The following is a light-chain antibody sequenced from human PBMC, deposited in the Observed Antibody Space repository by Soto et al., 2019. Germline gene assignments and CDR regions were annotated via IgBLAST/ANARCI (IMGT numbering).Light chain of an antibody. V-gene: IGKV1-39*01. CDR1: HSIYSY. CDR2: AAS. J-gene: IGKJ1*01. CDR3: HQTYNTPRT. Sequence: IQMTQSPSSLSASVGDRVTITCRSSHSIYSYLNWYQHKPGKSPKLLIHAASSLQSGVPSRCSGSGSGTDFTLTIRSLQPEDSSTYYCHQTYNTPRTLGQGSKVDIK.